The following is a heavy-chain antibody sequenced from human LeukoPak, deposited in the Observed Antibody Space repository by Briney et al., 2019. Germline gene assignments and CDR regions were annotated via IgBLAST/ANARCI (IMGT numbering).Heavy chain of an antibody. J-gene: IGHJ4*02. V-gene: IGHV3-21*01. CDR3: ARRYCSGGSCYSDY. D-gene: IGHD2-15*01. CDR2: ISSSSSYI. CDR1: GFTLSSYS. Sequence: GGSLRLSCAASGFTLSSYSMNWVRQAPGKGLEWVSSISSSSSYIYYADSVKGRFTISRDNAKNSLYLQMNSLRAEDTAVYYCARRYCSGGSCYSDYWGQGTLVTVSS.